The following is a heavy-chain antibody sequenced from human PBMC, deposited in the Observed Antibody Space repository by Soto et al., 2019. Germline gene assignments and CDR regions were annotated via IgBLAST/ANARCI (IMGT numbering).Heavy chain of an antibody. Sequence: GGSLRLSCAASGFTFSTYWMSWVRQAPGKGLEWVANIKQDGSEKYYVDSVKGRFTVSRDNAKNSLYLQMNSLRAEDTAVYYCAREGHDYGSGYNYWGQGTLVTVSS. J-gene: IGHJ4*02. D-gene: IGHD4-17*01. CDR1: GFTFSTYW. CDR3: AREGHDYGSGYNY. CDR2: IKQDGSEK. V-gene: IGHV3-7*01.